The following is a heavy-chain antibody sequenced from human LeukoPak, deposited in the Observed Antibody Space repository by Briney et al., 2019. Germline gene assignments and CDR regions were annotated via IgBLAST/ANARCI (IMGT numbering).Heavy chain of an antibody. Sequence: PSETLSLTCTVSGGSIRSYFWTWIRQPAGKGLEWIGRIYTSGTTDYNPSLKSRVSMSVDTSKNQFSLKLSSVTAADTAVYYCARSSNGGYTYDYYFDYWGQGTLVTV. J-gene: IGHJ4*02. CDR2: IYTSGTT. D-gene: IGHD5-18*01. CDR3: ARSSNGGYTYDYYFDY. CDR1: GGSIRSYF. V-gene: IGHV4-4*07.